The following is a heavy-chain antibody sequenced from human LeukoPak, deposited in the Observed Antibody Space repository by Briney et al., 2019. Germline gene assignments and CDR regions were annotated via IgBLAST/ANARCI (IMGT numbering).Heavy chain of an antibody. Sequence: GASVKVSCKASGYTFTGYYMHWVRQAPGQGLEWMGRINPNSGGTNYAQKFQGRVTMTRDTSISTAYMELSRLRSDDTAVCYCARGSGYSYGYHDAFDIWGQGTMATVSS. CDR2: INPNSGGT. CDR1: GYTFTGYY. D-gene: IGHD5-18*01. V-gene: IGHV1-2*06. J-gene: IGHJ3*02. CDR3: ARGSGYSYGYHDAFDI.